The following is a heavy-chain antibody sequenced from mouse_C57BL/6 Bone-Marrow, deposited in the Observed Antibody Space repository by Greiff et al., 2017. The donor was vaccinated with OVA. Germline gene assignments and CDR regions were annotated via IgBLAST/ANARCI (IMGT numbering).Heavy chain of an antibody. D-gene: IGHD1-1*01. V-gene: IGHV3-3*01. CDR3: ARGLYYGSSYYAMDY. J-gene: IGHJ4*01. CDR1: GFSINSDCY. CDR2: TFYSGIT. Sequence: ESGPSLVRPSQTLSLTCTVTGFSINSDCYWIWIRQFPGNKLEYIGYTFYSGITYYNPSLESRTYITRDTSKNQFSLKLSSVTTEDTATYYCARGLYYGSSYYAMDYWGQGTSVTVSS.